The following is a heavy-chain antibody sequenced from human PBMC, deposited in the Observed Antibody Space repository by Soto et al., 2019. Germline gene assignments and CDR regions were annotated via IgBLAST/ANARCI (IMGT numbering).Heavy chain of an antibody. CDR1: GYPFSDNQ. D-gene: IGHD4-4*01. Sequence: QVQLVQSGSEVKKPGASVKVSCKASGYPFSDNQIHWLRRAPGQGLEWMGRINPKSDDTNYAQKFQGRVTMTRDTSIDTGYLELTGLTSDDTATYYCARKHSLDYIRWGLDPWGQGTLVTVSS. CDR3: ARKHSLDYIRWGLDP. V-gene: IGHV1-2*02. J-gene: IGHJ5*02. CDR2: INPKSDDT.